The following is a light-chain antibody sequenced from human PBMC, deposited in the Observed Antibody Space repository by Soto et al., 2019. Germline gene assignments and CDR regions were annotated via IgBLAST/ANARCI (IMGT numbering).Light chain of an antibody. J-gene: IGLJ1*01. CDR2: RNN. CDR1: TSNIGSNY. Sequence: QSVLTQPPSASGTPGQGVTISCSGSTSNIGSNYVYWYQQLPGTAPKLLIYRNNQRPSGVPDRFSGSKSGTSASLAISGLRSDDEADYFCVSYTTSASYVFGTGTKLTVL. V-gene: IGLV1-47*01. CDR3: VSYTTSASYV.